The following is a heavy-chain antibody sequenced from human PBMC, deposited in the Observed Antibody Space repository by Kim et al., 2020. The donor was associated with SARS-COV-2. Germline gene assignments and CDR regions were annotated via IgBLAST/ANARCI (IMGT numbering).Heavy chain of an antibody. CDR3: AKTSRSRPGDY. D-gene: IGHD2-2*01. J-gene: IGHJ4*02. Sequence: GGSLRLSCAASGFTFDSYWMSWFRQAPGKGPEWVASIKQDGSEKSHVDSVKGRFTISRDNTENSVYLQMNSLRDEDTAIYYCAKTSRSRPGDYRGPGTLV. CDR2: IKQDGSEK. CDR1: GFTFDSYW. V-gene: IGHV3-7*03.